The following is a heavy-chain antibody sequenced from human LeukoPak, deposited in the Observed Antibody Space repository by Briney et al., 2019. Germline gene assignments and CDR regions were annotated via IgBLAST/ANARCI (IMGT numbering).Heavy chain of an antibody. CDR1: GGSISSSSYY. CDR2: IYYSGST. J-gene: IGHJ4*02. Sequence: SETLSLTCTVSGGSISSSSYYWGWICQPPGKGLEWIGSIYYSGSTYYNPSLKSRVTISVDTSKNQFSLKLSSVTAADTAVHYCARERDYYDPWGQGTLVTVSS. CDR3: ARERDYYDP. V-gene: IGHV4-39*07. D-gene: IGHD3-22*01.